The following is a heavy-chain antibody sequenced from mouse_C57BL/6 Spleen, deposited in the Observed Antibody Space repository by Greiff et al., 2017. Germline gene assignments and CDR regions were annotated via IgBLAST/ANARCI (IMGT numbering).Heavy chain of an antibody. CDR3: ASDYLLAMDY. V-gene: IGHV1-81*01. D-gene: IGHD2-4*01. CDR2: IYPRSGNT. J-gene: IGHJ4*01. CDR1: GYTFTSYG. Sequence: QVQLKESGAELARPGASVKLSCKASGYTFTSYGISWVKQRTGQGLEWIGEIYPRSGNTYYNEKFKGKATLTADKSSSTAYMELRSLTSEDSAVYFCASDYLLAMDYWGQGTSVTVSS.